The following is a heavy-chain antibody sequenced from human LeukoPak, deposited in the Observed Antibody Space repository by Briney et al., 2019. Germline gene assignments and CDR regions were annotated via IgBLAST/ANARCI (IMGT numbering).Heavy chain of an antibody. CDR1: GGSLRSYY. V-gene: IGHV4-34*01. D-gene: IGHD5-24*01. J-gene: IGHJ4*02. CDR2: VSHSGTT. CDR3: ARVGGWLQLKRWGFDY. Sequence: SETLTLTCAVYGGSLRSYYWSWIRQSPGKGLEWIGEVSHSGTTTYNPSLKGRVIISMDTSKRQFSLKVISVTAADTAIYYCARVGGWLQLKRWGFDYWGQGTPVTVSS.